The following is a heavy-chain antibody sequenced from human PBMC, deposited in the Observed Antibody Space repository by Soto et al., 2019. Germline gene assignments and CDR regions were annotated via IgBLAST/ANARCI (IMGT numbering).Heavy chain of an antibody. V-gene: IGHV2-5*02. CDR3: AHIMITYGGVSALDAFDF. CDR2: IYWDDDR. D-gene: IGHD3-16*01. J-gene: IGHJ3*01. Sequence: QITLKESGPTLVNPTQTLTLTCTFSGFSLTSYRVGVAWILQPPGKALEWLAIIYWDDDRRYSPSLESRLAITKDTSKNQVVLTMTNLDPMDTATYYCAHIMITYGGVSALDAFDFWGQGTVVTVSS. CDR1: GFSLTSYRVG.